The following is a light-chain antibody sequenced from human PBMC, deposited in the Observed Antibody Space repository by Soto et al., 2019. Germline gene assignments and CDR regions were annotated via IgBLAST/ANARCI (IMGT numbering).Light chain of an antibody. CDR1: QSVSSN. Sequence: EIVMTQSPATLSVSPGERATLSCRASQSVSSNLAWYQQKPGQAPRLLIYGASTRATGIPARFSGSGSGTEFTLTISSLQFEDFAVYYCQQKGKFGQGTKVDIK. CDR3: QQKGK. J-gene: IGKJ1*01. V-gene: IGKV3-15*01. CDR2: GAS.